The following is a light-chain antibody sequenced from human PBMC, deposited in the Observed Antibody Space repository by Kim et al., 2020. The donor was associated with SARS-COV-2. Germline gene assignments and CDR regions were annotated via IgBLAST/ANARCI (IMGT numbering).Light chain of an antibody. V-gene: IGLV3-19*01. J-gene: IGLJ2*01. CDR3: NSRDSSGNHLV. CDR1: SLRSYY. Sequence: SSELTQDPAVSVALGQTVRITCQGDSLRSYYASWYQQKPGQAPVLVIYGKNNRPSGIPDRFSGSSSGNTASLTITGAQAEDEADYYCNSRDSSGNHLVFGEGTQLTVL. CDR2: GKN.